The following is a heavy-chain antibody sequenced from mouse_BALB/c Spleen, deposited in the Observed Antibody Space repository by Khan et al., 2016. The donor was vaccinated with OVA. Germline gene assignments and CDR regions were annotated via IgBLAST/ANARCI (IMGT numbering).Heavy chain of an antibody. D-gene: IGHD2-1*01. Sequence: VQLQQSGAELVKPGASVKLSCTASGFNIKDTYMHWVKQRPEQGLEWIGRIDPANGNTKYDPKFQGKATITADTSSNTAYLKLSSLTSEDTAVYYCASEGNYYAPFAYWGQGTLVTVSA. J-gene: IGHJ3*01. CDR3: ASEGNYYAPFAY. CDR2: IDPANGNT. V-gene: IGHV14-3*02. CDR1: GFNIKDTY.